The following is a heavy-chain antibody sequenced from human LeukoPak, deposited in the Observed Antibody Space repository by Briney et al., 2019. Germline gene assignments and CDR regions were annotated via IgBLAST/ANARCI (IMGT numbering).Heavy chain of an antibody. Sequence: PGGSLRLSCAASGFTFSSYAMSWDRQAPGKGLEWVSAISGSGGSTYYADSVKGRFTISRDNSKNTLYLQMNSLRAEDTAVYYCAKDQQELGYTPEPFDYWGQGTLVTVSS. CDR1: GFTFSSYA. CDR2: ISGSGGST. J-gene: IGHJ4*02. D-gene: IGHD3-16*02. V-gene: IGHV3-23*01. CDR3: AKDQQELGYTPEPFDY.